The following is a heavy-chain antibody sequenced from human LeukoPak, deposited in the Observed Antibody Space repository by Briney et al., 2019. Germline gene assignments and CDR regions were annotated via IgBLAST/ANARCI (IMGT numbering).Heavy chain of an antibody. CDR1: GGPFRVYY. CDR3: ARGPTNYDYVWRSYRRDSNFDY. Sequence: SETLSLTCAVYGGPFRVYYWSWLPHPPGKGLEGLGEFNHSGRTNYNPSLKSRVTISVDTSKNQFSLKLSSVTAADTAVYYCARGPTNYDYVWRSYRRDSNFDYWGQGTLVTVSS. V-gene: IGHV4-34*01. CDR2: FNHSGRT. J-gene: IGHJ4*02. D-gene: IGHD3-16*02.